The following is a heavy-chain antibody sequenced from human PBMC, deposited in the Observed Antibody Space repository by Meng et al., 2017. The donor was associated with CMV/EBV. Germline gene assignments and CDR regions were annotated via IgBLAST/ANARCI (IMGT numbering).Heavy chain of an antibody. CDR2: LVVVVL. D-gene: IGHD3-16*01. V-gene: IGHV3-66*03. J-gene: IGHJ4*02. Sequence: RQAPGKGLEWSQLLVVVVLKGRFTISVSRDNYKNTLYLQMNSLRAEDTAVYYCARARPLMDYWGQGTLVTVSS. CDR3: ARARPLMDY.